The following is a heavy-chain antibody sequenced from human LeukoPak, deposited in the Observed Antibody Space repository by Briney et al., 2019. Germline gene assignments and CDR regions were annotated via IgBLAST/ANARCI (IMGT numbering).Heavy chain of an antibody. D-gene: IGHD2-2*01. Sequence: GGSLRLSCAASGLTFSTYWMNWVRQAPGKGLEWEANIKEDGSEKYYVDSVKGRFTISRDNAKNSVYLQMNSLRAEDTAIYYCARNARGPGDYWGQGTVVTVSS. V-gene: IGHV3-7*01. CDR2: IKEDGSEK. CDR3: ARNARGPGDY. J-gene: IGHJ4*02. CDR1: GLTFSTYW.